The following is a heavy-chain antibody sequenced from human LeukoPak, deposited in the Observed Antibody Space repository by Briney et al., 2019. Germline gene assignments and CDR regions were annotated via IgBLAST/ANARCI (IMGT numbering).Heavy chain of an antibody. J-gene: IGHJ4*02. CDR2: IYTSGST. CDR3: ARGSSSSDY. D-gene: IGHD6-6*01. V-gene: IGHV4-4*07. Sequence: SETLSLTCTVSGYSINSSYYWSWIRQPAGKGLEWIGRIYTSGSTNYNPSLKSRVTMSVDTSKNQFSLKLSSVTAADTAVYYCARGSSSSDYWGQGTLVTVSS. CDR1: GYSINSSYY.